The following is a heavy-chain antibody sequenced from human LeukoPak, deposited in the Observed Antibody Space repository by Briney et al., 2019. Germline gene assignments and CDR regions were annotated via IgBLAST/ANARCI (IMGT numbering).Heavy chain of an antibody. D-gene: IGHD2-21*02. CDR3: ARECLCGGDCYSGCEAFDI. CDR2: IYYSGST. J-gene: IGHJ3*02. CDR1: GGSISSSSYY. V-gene: IGHV4-39*07. Sequence: PSETLSLTCTVSGGSISSSSYYWGWIRQPPGKGLEWIGSIYYSGSTYYNPPLKSRVTISVDTSKNQFSLKLSSVTAADTAVYYCARECLCGGDCYSGCEAFDIWGQGTMVTVSS.